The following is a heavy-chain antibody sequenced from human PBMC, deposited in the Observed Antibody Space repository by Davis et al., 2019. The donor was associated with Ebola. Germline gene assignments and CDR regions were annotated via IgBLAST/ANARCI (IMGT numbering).Heavy chain of an antibody. J-gene: IGHJ6*02. CDR1: GFTFSSYG. V-gene: IGHV3-21*05. Sequence: GESLKISCAASGFTFSSYGMHWVRQAPGKGLEWVSYISSSSYYTNYADSVKGRFTISRDNANNSLYLQMNSLRAEDTAVYYCARDLPPSYYYGMDVWGQGTTVTVSS. CDR2: ISSSSYYT. CDR3: ARDLPPSYYYGMDV.